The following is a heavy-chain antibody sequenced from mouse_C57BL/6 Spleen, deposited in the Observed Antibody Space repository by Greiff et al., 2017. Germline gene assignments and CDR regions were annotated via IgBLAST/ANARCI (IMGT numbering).Heavy chain of an antibody. V-gene: IGHV1-69*01. CDR3: AVGGTTDYFDY. D-gene: IGHD1-1*01. CDR2: IDPSDSYT. CDR1: GYTFTSYW. J-gene: IGHJ2*01. Sequence: VQLQQPGAELVMPGASVKLSCKASGYTFTSYWMHWVKQRPGQGLEWIGEIDPSDSYTNYNQKFKGKSTVTVDKSSSTAYMQLSSLTSEDSAVYYCAVGGTTDYFDYWGQGTTRTVSS.